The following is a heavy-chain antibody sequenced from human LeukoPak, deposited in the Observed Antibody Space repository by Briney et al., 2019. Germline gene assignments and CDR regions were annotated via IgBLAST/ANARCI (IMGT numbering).Heavy chain of an antibody. J-gene: IGHJ6*03. V-gene: IGHV3-23*01. CDR1: GFTFDDYA. CDR2: ISGSGGST. D-gene: IGHD5-12*01. Sequence: PGGSLRLSCAASGFTFDDYAMHWVRHAPGKGLEWVSAISGSGGSTYYADSVKGRFTISRDNSKNTLYLQMNSLRAEDTAVYYCARQAYSGYDPPYYYYYYMDVWGKGTTVTVSS. CDR3: ARQAYSGYDPPYYYYYYMDV.